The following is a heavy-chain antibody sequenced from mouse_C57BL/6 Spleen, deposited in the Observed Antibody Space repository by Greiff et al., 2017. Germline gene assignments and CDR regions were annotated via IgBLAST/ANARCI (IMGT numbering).Heavy chain of an antibody. CDR1: GYTFTTYP. V-gene: IGHV1-47*01. Sequence: VKLQESGAELVKPGASVKMSCKASGYTFTTYPIEWMKQNHGKSLEWIGNFHPYNDDTKYNEKFKGKATLTVEKSSSTVYLELSRLTSDDSAVYYCARNYYSNSRWYFDVWGTGTTVTVSS. D-gene: IGHD2-5*01. J-gene: IGHJ1*03. CDR3: ARNYYSNSRWYFDV. CDR2: FHPYNDDT.